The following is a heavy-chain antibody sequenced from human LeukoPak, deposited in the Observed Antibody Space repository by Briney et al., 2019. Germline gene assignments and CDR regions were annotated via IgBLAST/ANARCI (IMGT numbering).Heavy chain of an antibody. J-gene: IGHJ4*02. CDR2: ISYDGSNK. CDR1: GFTFSSYA. CDR3: ARDIAVAGTAPLGFCDY. D-gene: IGHD6-19*01. Sequence: GGSLRLSSAASGFTFSSYAMHWVRQAPGKGLEWVAVISYDGSNKYYADSVKGRFTISRDNSKNTLYLQMNSLRAEDTAVYYCARDIAVAGTAPLGFCDYWGQGTLVTVSS. V-gene: IGHV3-30-3*01.